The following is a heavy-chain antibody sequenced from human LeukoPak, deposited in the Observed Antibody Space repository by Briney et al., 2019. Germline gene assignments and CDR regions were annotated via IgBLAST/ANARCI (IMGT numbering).Heavy chain of an antibody. CDR1: GFTFSSYG. Sequence: GRSLRLSCAASGFTFSSYGMHWVRQAPGKGLEWVAVISYDGSNKYYADSVKGRFTISRDNSKNTLYLQMNSLRAEDTAVYYCARGPSARFFGVAKGAFDIWGQGTMVTVSS. J-gene: IGHJ3*02. D-gene: IGHD3-3*01. CDR2: ISYDGSNK. V-gene: IGHV3-30*03. CDR3: ARGPSARFFGVAKGAFDI.